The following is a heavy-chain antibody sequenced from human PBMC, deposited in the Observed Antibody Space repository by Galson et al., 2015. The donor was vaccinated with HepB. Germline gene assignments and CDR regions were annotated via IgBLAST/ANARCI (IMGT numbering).Heavy chain of an antibody. J-gene: IGHJ5*02. Sequence: SLRLSCAASGFTFSSYAMSWVRQAPGKGLEWVSAISGSGGSTYYADSVKGRFTISRDNSKNTLYLQMNSLRAEDTAVYYCAISWNITIFGVVISPTNWFDPWGQGTLVTVSS. D-gene: IGHD3-3*01. V-gene: IGHV3-23*01. CDR2: ISGSGGST. CDR1: GFTFSSYA. CDR3: AISWNITIFGVVISPTNWFDP.